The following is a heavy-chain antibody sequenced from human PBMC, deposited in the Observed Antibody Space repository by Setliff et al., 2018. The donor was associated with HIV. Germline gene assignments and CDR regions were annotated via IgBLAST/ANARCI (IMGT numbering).Heavy chain of an antibody. V-gene: IGHV1-69*05. Sequence: GASVKVSCKASGGTFSGYAISWVRQAPGQGLEWMGGIIPLSGTVKYAQKFQGRVTMTTDELMTTAYLELSSLRSEDTAVYYCASGSGYCKNGVCYIGVHRTPDKYYFDSWGQGALVTVSS. CDR2: IIPLSGTV. CDR3: ASGSGYCKNGVCYIGVHRTPDKYYFDS. D-gene: IGHD2-8*01. J-gene: IGHJ4*02. CDR1: GGTFSGYA.